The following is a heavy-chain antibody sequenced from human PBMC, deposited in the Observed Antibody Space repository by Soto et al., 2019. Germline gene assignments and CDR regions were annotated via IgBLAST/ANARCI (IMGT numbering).Heavy chain of an antibody. J-gene: IGHJ4*02. V-gene: IGHV3-30*18. CDR3: AKDRPNTAMADY. CDR1: GFTFSSYG. D-gene: IGHD5-18*01. CDR2: ISYDGSNK. Sequence: PGGALRLSCAASGFTFSSYGMHWFRQAPGKGLEWVAVISYDGSNKYYADSVKGRFTISRDNSKNTLYLQMNSLRAEDTAVYYCAKDRPNTAMADYWGQGTLVTVSS.